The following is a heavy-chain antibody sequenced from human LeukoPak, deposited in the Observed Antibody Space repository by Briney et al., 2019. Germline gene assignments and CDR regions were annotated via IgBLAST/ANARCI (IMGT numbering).Heavy chain of an antibody. D-gene: IGHD3-16*02. CDR1: GYTFTGYY. CDR3: ARGPYVWGSYRSYFDY. Sequence: ASVKVSCKASGYTFTGYYMHWVRQAPGQGLEWMGWINPNNGGTNYLQKFHDRVTMTRDTSISTAYMELTRLRSDDTAVYYCARGPYVWGSYRSYFDYWGQGTLVTVSS. J-gene: IGHJ4*02. V-gene: IGHV1-2*02. CDR2: INPNNGGT.